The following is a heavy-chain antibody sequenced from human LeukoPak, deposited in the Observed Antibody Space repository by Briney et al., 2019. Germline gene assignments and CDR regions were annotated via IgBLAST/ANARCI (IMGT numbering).Heavy chain of an antibody. J-gene: IGHJ4*02. D-gene: IGHD6-13*01. CDR3: ARDLGSSWYLIDY. V-gene: IGHV3-30-3*01. CDR2: ISYDGSNK. Sequence: PGRSLRLSCAASGFTFSSYAMHWVRQAPGKGLEWVAVISYDGSNKYYADSVKGRFTISRDNSKNTLYLQMNSLRAEDTAVYYCARDLGSSWYLIDYWGQRTLVTVSS. CDR1: GFTFSSYA.